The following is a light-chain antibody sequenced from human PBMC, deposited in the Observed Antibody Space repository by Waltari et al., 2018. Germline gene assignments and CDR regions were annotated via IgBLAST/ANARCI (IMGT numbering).Light chain of an antibody. CDR1: QRVSSY. CDR2: EAA. Sequence: EIVLTQSPATLSLSPGERATLSCRASQRVSSYLAWYQQKPGQAPRLLIYEAANSATGIPARFSGSGSGTDFTLTISSLEPEDFAVYYCQQRSNWPPITFGQGTRLEIK. V-gene: IGKV3-11*01. CDR3: QQRSNWPPIT. J-gene: IGKJ5*01.